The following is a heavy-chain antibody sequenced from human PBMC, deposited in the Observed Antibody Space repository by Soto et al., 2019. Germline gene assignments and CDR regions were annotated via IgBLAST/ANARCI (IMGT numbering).Heavy chain of an antibody. CDR3: ASSGPGELRPGVL. CDR2: IIPILGIA. V-gene: IGHV1-69*02. J-gene: IGHJ4*02. Sequence: ASVKVSCKASGGTFSSYTISWVRQAPGQGLEWMGRIIPILGIANYAQKFQGRVTITADKSTSTAYMELSSLRSEDTAVYYCASSGPGELRPGVLWGQGTLVTVSS. CDR1: GGTFSSYT. D-gene: IGHD3-10*01.